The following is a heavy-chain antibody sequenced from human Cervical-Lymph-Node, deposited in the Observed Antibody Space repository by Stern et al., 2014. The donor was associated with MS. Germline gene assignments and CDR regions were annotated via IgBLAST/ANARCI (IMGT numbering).Heavy chain of an antibody. CDR2: INAGNGNT. J-gene: IGHJ6*02. CDR1: GYTFTSYA. CDR3: ASQGDYYYYGMDV. V-gene: IGHV1-3*01. Sequence: QVQLVQSGAEVKKPGASVKVSCKASGYTFTSYAMHWVRQAPGQRLAWMGWINAGNGNTNYSQKFQGRVTITRDTSASTAYMELSSLRSEDTAVYYCASQGDYYYYGMDVWGQGTTVTVSS.